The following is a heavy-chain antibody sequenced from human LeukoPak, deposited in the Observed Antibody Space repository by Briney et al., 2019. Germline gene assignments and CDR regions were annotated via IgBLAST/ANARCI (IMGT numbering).Heavy chain of an antibody. CDR3: AKWPYCSSTSCYTRQPDY. Sequence: GGSLRLSCAASGFTFSSYGMHWVRQAPGKVLEWVAFIRYDGSNKYYADSVKGRFTISRDNSKNTLYLQMNSLRAEDTAVYYCAKWPYCSSTSCYTRQPDYWGQGTLVTVSS. V-gene: IGHV3-30*02. J-gene: IGHJ4*02. CDR1: GFTFSSYG. D-gene: IGHD2-2*02. CDR2: IRYDGSNK.